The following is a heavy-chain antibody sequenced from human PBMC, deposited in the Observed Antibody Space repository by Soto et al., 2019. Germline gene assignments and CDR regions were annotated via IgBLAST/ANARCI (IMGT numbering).Heavy chain of an antibody. CDR2: ISYDGSNK. V-gene: IGHV3-30-3*01. J-gene: IGHJ4*02. D-gene: IGHD6-13*01. CDR1: GFTFSSYA. CDR3: ASSSSWYLGYFDY. Sequence: QVQLVASGGGVVQPGRSLRLSCAASGFTFSSYAMHWVRQAPGKGLEWVAVISYDGSNKYYADSVKGRFTISRDNSKNTLYLQMNSLRAEDTAVYYCASSSSWYLGYFDYWGQGTLVTVSS.